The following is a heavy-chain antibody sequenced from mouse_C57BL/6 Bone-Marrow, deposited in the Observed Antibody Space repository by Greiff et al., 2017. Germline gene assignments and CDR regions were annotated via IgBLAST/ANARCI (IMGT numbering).Heavy chain of an antibody. J-gene: IGHJ4*01. D-gene: IGHD1-1*01. CDR3: AREGDYCGSRNAIDY. Sequence: VQLQQSGAELVRPGTSVKVSCKASGYAFTNYLIEWVKQRPGQGLEWVGVINPGSGGTNYHEKFKGKATLPADKAYSTAYMQLSSLTSEDSAVYFSAREGDYCGSRNAIDYWGQGTSVTVSS. V-gene: IGHV1-54*01. CDR2: INPGSGGT. CDR1: GYAFTNYL.